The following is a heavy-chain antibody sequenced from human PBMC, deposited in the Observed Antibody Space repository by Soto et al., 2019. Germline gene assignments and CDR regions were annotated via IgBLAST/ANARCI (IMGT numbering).Heavy chain of an antibody. J-gene: IGHJ6*02. CDR3: ARRAGSSSSGLYYGLDV. D-gene: IGHD6-6*01. Sequence: LGELLKISCEASGYTFTSYWIGWVRQVPGKGLEWMGIIYPDDSDTRYSPSFQGQVTISADKSISTAYLQWGSLKASDTAMYYCARRAGSSSSGLYYGLDVWGQGTTVTVSS. CDR2: IYPDDSDT. V-gene: IGHV5-51*01. CDR1: GYTFTSYW.